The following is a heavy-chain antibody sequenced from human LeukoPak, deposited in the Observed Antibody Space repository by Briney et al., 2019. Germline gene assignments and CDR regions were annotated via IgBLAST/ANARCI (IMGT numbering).Heavy chain of an antibody. D-gene: IGHD6-19*01. J-gene: IGHJ4*02. CDR1: GYTFTSYG. Sequence: ASVKVSCKASGYTFTSYGISWVRQAPGQGLEWMGWISAYNGNTNYAQKLQGRVTMTTDTSTSTAYMELRSLRSADTAVYYCARDFLPTWYSSGWYFDYWGQGTLVTVSS. CDR3: ARDFLPTWYSSGWYFDY. CDR2: ISAYNGNT. V-gene: IGHV1-18*01.